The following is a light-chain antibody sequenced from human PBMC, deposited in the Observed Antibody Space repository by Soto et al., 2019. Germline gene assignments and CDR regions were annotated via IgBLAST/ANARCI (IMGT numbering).Light chain of an antibody. CDR2: AAS. Sequence: DIPLTQSPSSLPASLGHRVPIPCRASQSISNYLNWLQQNRGRAPKVMSYAASSLQSGVPSRFSGSGSGTEFALTISSLQPEDFETYYCQQTIRSLLSFGGGTKVEIK. CDR3: QQTIRSLLS. V-gene: IGKV1-39*01. CDR1: QSISNY. J-gene: IGKJ4*01.